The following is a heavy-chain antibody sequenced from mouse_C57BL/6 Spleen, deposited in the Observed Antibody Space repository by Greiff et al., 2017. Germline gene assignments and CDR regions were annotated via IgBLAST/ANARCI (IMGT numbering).Heavy chain of an antibody. V-gene: IGHV14-4*01. CDR3: TTKSSSSCDY. Sequence: VQLQQSGAELVRPGASVKLSCTASGFNINDDYMHWVKQRPEQGLEWIGWIDPENGDTASASKFQGKATITADTSSITAYLPLRSLTSEDTAVYYCTTKSSSSCDYWGQGTTLTVSS. J-gene: IGHJ2*01. CDR1: GFNINDDY. D-gene: IGHD1-1*01. CDR2: IDPENGDT.